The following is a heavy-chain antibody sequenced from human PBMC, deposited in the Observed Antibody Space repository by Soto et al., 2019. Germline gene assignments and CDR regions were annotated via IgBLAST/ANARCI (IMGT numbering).Heavy chain of an antibody. CDR2: IYHSGST. V-gene: IGHV4-4*02. D-gene: IGHD3-9*01. J-gene: IGHJ4*02. Sequence: QVQLQESGPGLVKPSGTLSLTCAVSSGSISSSNWWSWVRQPPGKGLEWIGEIYHSGSTNYNPSLKSGVTIGVDTSKNQFSLKLSSVTAADTAVYYCASKMYYDILTGYGPFDYWGQGTLVTVSS. CDR1: SGSISSSNW. CDR3: ASKMYYDILTGYGPFDY.